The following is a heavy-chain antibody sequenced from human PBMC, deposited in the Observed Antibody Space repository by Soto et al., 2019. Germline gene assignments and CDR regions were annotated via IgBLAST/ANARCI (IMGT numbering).Heavy chain of an antibody. CDR2: INPNSGGT. V-gene: IGHV1-2*04. CDR1: GYTFTGYY. Sequence: QVQLVQSGAEVKKPGASVKVSCKASGYTFTGYYMHWVRQAPGQGLEWMGWINPNSGGTNYAQKFEGWGTVTRETSMSTAYVEVSRLRSDGTAVYYCAGATSSGYCYVRDWFDPWGQGTLVTVSS. J-gene: IGHJ5*02. D-gene: IGHD3-22*01. CDR3: AGATSSGYCYVRDWFDP.